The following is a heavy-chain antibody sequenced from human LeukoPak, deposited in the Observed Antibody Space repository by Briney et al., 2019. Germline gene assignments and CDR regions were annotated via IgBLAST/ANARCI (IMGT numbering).Heavy chain of an antibody. Sequence: SVKVSCKASGGTFSSYAISWVRQAPGQGLEWMGGIIPIFGTANYAQKCQGRVTITADESTSTAYMELSSLRSEDTAVYYCAGYYYGSGSYTNWFDPWGQGTLVTVSS. CDR3: AGYYYGSGSYTNWFDP. CDR1: GGTFSSYA. V-gene: IGHV1-69*01. D-gene: IGHD3-10*01. J-gene: IGHJ5*02. CDR2: IIPIFGTA.